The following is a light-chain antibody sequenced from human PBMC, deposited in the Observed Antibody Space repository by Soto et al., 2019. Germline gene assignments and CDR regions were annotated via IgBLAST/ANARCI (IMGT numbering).Light chain of an antibody. V-gene: IGKV3-15*01. CDR1: QRVSSN. Sequence: EIVMTQSPATLSVSPGERATLSCRASQRVSSNLAWYQQKPGQAPRLLIYGASTRATGIPARFSGSGSGTELTLTISSLQSEDFAVYYCQQYNDWRWTFGQGTKVEIK. CDR2: GAS. CDR3: QQYNDWRWT. J-gene: IGKJ1*01.